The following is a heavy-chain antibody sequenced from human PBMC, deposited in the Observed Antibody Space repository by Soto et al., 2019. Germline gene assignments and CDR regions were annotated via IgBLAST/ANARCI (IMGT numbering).Heavy chain of an antibody. CDR3: ARGRSLLWFGEP. CDR2: MNQDGSEI. CDR1: GFTFSSYL. D-gene: IGHD3-10*01. V-gene: IGHV3-7*01. J-gene: IGHJ4*02. Sequence: EVQLVESGGGLVQPGGSLKLSCAASGFTFSSYLMSWVRQAPGKGLEWVANMNQDGSEIYYVDSVRGRFTISRDNAENSLYLQMNSLRAEETAVYYCARGRSLLWFGEPRGQGTLVTVSS.